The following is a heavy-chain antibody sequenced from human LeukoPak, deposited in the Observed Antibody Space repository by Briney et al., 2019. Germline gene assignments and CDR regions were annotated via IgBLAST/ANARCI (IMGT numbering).Heavy chain of an antibody. Sequence: GGSLRLSCAASGLTFSSYAMSWVRQAPGKGLEWVSAISGSGGSTYYADSVKGRFTISRDNSKNTLYLQMNSLRAEDTAVYYCAKGRKGYVDAFDIWGQGTMVTVSS. D-gene: IGHD3-16*01. CDR1: GLTFSSYA. CDR2: ISGSGGST. V-gene: IGHV3-23*01. CDR3: AKGRKGYVDAFDI. J-gene: IGHJ3*02.